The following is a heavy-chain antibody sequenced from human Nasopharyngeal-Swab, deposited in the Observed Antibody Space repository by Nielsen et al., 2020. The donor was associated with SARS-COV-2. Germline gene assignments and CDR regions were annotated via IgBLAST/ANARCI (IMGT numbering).Heavy chain of an antibody. Sequence: WIRQPPGKGLEWLSFITGSGGTTYYTDSVKGRFTISRDNSRNTLYLQMNSLRAEDTAIYYCAGGSSGYSYAFDIWGQGTMVTVSS. D-gene: IGHD3-22*01. CDR2: ITGSGGTT. V-gene: IGHV3-23*01. J-gene: IGHJ3*02. CDR3: AGGSSGYSYAFDI.